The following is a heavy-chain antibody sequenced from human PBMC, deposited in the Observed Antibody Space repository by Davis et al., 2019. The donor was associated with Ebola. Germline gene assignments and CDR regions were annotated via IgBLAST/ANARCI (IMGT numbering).Heavy chain of an antibody. D-gene: IGHD1-14*01. CDR1: GGTFSSYA. V-gene: IGHV1-69*13. CDR3: ARDYQGRNQHYYYYMDV. J-gene: IGHJ6*03. CDR2: IIPIFGTA. Sequence: SVKVSCKASGGTFSSYAISWVRQAPGQGLEWMGGIIPIFGTANYAQKFQGRVTITADESTSTAYMELSSLRSEDTAVYYCARDYQGRNQHYYYYMDVWGKGTTVTVSS.